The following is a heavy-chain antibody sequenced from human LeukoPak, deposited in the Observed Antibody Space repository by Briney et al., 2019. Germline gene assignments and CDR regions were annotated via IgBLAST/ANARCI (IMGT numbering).Heavy chain of an antibody. D-gene: IGHD2-2*01. Sequence: GRSLRLSCAASGFTFDDYALNWVRQAPGKGLEWVSYISSSSSSTIYYADSVKGRFTISRDNAKNSLYLQMNSLRAEDTAVYYCARLGYCSSTSCYGMGLDYWGQGTLVTVSS. CDR2: ISSSSSSTI. CDR1: GFTFDDYA. V-gene: IGHV3-48*01. J-gene: IGHJ4*02. CDR3: ARLGYCSSTSCYGMGLDY.